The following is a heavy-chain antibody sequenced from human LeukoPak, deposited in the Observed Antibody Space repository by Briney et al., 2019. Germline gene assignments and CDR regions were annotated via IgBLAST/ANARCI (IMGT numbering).Heavy chain of an antibody. V-gene: IGHV1-24*01. CDR1: GYTLTELS. CDR3: AGHPSQYGDYAFDI. CDR2: FDPEDGET. Sequence: ASVKVSCKVSGYTLTELSMHWVRQAPGKGLEWMGGFDPEDGETIYAQKFQGRVTMTEDTSTDTAYMELSSLRSEDTAVYYCAGHPSQYGDYAFDIWGQGTMVTVSS. D-gene: IGHD4-17*01. J-gene: IGHJ3*02.